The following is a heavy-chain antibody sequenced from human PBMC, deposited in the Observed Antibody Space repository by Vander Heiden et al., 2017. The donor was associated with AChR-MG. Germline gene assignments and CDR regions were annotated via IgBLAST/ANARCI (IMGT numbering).Heavy chain of an antibody. CDR1: GFSVSNSV. Sequence: EVYLVESGGGLVQPGESLRIACSASGFSVSNSVLHWARRAPEKGLEYVSGITSNGDTTYYADSVRGRFSISRDNSKSTLYLQMSNLRPEDTADYYCTRSNGDHWGKGTLVTVSS. J-gene: IGHJ4*02. CDR2: ITSNGDTT. CDR3: TRSNGDH. V-gene: IGHV3-64D*06. D-gene: IGHD2-8*01.